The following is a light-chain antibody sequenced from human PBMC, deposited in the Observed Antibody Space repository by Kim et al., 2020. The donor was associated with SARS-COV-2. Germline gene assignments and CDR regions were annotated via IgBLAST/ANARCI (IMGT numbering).Light chain of an antibody. Sequence: APGKTDRITCGGNNIGSKSVPWYQQKPGQAPVLVIYYESDRPSGIPERFSGSNSGNTATLTISRVEAGDEADYYCQVWDSSSDHVVFGGGTQLTVL. CDR3: QVWDSSSDHVV. J-gene: IGLJ2*01. V-gene: IGLV3-21*04. CDR1: NIGSKS. CDR2: YES.